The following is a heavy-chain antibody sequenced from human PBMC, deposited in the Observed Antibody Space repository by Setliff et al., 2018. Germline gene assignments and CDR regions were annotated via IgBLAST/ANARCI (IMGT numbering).Heavy chain of an antibody. V-gene: IGHV4-38-2*02. J-gene: IGHJ3*01. CDR1: DCSLAKCYY. CDR2: VYHDGRT. Sequence: TLSLTCSFSDCSLAKCYYWGWIRQAPGKGLEWIGSVYHDGRTNYSPSLKSRLIISVDTSNNQFSLKLDSVTAADTAMYFCATVGSPVAGDDAFDVWGQGTMVTVSS. CDR3: ATVGSPVAGDDAFDV. D-gene: IGHD6-19*01.